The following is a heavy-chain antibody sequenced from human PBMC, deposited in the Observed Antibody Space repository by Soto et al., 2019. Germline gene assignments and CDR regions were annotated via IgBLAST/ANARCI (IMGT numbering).Heavy chain of an antibody. CDR3: ARGITI. Sequence: ASVKVSCKASGYTFTNYAIHWVRQDPGQRLEWMGWINAGNTNTKYSQKFQDRVTITRDTSASTTYMDLSSLRSEDTAVYYCARGITIWGQGTMVTVSS. V-gene: IGHV1-3*01. D-gene: IGHD1-20*01. CDR1: GYTFTNYA. J-gene: IGHJ3*02. CDR2: INAGNTNT.